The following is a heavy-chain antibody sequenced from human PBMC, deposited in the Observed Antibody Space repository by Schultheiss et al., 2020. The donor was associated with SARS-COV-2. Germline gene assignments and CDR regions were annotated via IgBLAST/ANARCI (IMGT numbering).Heavy chain of an antibody. Sequence: GGSLRLSCAASGFTFSSYAMSWVRQAPGKGLEWVSAISGSGGTTYYADSVKGRFTISRDNSKNTLYLQMNSLRAEDTAVYYCARESPVTMTTVTDFDYWGQGTLVTVSS. CDR3: ARESPVTMTTVTDFDY. CDR1: GFTFSSYA. V-gene: IGHV3-23*01. J-gene: IGHJ4*02. D-gene: IGHD4-17*01. CDR2: ISGSGGTT.